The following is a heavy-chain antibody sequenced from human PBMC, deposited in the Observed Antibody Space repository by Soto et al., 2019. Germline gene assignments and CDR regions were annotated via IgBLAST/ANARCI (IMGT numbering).Heavy chain of an antibody. D-gene: IGHD3-16*02. CDR1: GVDFRGSY. V-gene: IGHV3-11*01. CDR2: ISDTGRTI. J-gene: IGHJ5*02. CDR3: AGFKEGKIVGLRWLDP. Sequence: LEESGGGLVEPGGSLRLTCVGSGVDFRGSYMNWIRQAPGKGLEWISYISDTGRTIHYADSVKGRFVISRDNSRYSLYLQMNDLRADDTAIYYCAGFKEGKIVGLRWLDPWGQGTRVTVSS.